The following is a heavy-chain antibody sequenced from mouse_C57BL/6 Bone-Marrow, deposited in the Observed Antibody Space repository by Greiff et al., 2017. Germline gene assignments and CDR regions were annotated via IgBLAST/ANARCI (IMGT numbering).Heavy chain of an antibody. J-gene: IGHJ2*01. CDR2: IYPGSGST. V-gene: IGHV1-55*01. CDR3: AREGDGYYGYYFDY. CDR1: GYTFTSSW. Sequence: QFQLQQPGAELVKPGASVKMSCKASGYTFTSSWITWVKQRPGQGLEWIGDIYPGSGSTNYNEKFKSKATLTVDTSSSTAYMQLSSLTSEDSAVYYCAREGDGYYGYYFDYWGQGTTLTVSS. D-gene: IGHD2-3*01.